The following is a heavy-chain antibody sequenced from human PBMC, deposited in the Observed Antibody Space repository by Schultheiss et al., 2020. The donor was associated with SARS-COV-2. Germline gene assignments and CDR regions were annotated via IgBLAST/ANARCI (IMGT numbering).Heavy chain of an antibody. V-gene: IGHV4-34*01. Sequence: SETLSLTCAVYGGSFSGYYWSWIRQPPGKGLEWIGEINHSGSTNYNPSLKSRVTISVDTSKNQFSLKLSSVTAADTAVYYCARDGDYYDSSGYGDYWGQGTLVTVSS. CDR3: ARDGDYYDSSGYGDY. D-gene: IGHD3-22*01. J-gene: IGHJ4*02. CDR1: GGSFSGYY. CDR2: INHSGST.